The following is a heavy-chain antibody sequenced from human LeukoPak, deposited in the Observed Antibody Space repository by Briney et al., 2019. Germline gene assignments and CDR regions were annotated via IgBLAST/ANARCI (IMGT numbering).Heavy chain of an antibody. D-gene: IGHD6-13*01. CDR1: GYTFTGYY. CDR2: INTNTGNP. J-gene: IGHJ4*02. V-gene: IGHV7-4-1*02. CDR3: ATQGDVYSSSWYWDY. Sequence: ASVKVSCKASGYTFTGYYIHWVRQAPGQGLEWMGWINTNTGNPTYAQGFTGRFVFSLDTSVSTAYLQISSLKAEDTAVYYCATQGDVYSSSWYWDYWGQGTLVTVSS.